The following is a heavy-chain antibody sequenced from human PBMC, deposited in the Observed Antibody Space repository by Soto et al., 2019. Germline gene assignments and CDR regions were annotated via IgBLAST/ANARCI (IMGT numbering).Heavy chain of an antibody. CDR1: GFTLSSYW. D-gene: IGHD2-21*02. J-gene: IGHJ6*02. CDR2: IKQDGSEK. Sequence: PWGSLRLSCGAFGFTLSSYWMSWVRQAPGKGLEWVANIKQDGSEKYYVDSVKGRFTISRDNAKNSLYLQMNSLRAEDTAVYYCAKEVTALYYYYGMDVWGQGTTVTVSS. V-gene: IGHV3-7*05. CDR3: AKEVTALYYYYGMDV.